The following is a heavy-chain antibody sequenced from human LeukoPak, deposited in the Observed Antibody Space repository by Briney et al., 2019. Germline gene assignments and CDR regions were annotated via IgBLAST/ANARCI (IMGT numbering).Heavy chain of an antibody. V-gene: IGHV4-59*08. D-gene: IGHD1-1*01. CDR2: IYYSGST. Sequence: WIGYIYYSGSTNYNPSLKSRVTISVDTSKNQFSLKLSSVTAADTAVYYCARHPSYNPFDYWGQGTLVTVSS. CDR3: ARHPSYNPFDY. J-gene: IGHJ4*02.